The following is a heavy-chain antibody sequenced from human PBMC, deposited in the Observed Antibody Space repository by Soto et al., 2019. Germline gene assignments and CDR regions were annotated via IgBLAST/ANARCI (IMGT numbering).Heavy chain of an antibody. J-gene: IGHJ6*02. D-gene: IGHD3-10*01. V-gene: IGHV3-30-3*01. CDR3: ARDRAGFGELSGGMDV. Sequence: GGSLRLSCAASGFTFSSYAMHWVRQAPGKGLEWVAVISYDGSNKYYADSVKGRFTISRDNSKNTLYLQMNSLRAEDTAVYYCARDRAGFGELSGGMDVWGQGTTVTVSS. CDR1: GFTFSSYA. CDR2: ISYDGSNK.